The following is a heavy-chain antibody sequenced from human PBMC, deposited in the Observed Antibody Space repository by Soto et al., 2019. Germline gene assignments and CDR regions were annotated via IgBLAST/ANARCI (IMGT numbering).Heavy chain of an antibody. Sequence: QVQLVQSGAEVKKPGASVKVSCKASGYTFTSYDINWVRQATGQGLEWMGWMNPNSGNTGYAQKFQGRVTMTRNTSISTAYMELSSLRCEDTAVYYCARDRSGDYSNYDYYYYMDVWGKGTTVTVSS. CDR2: MNPNSGNT. V-gene: IGHV1-8*01. J-gene: IGHJ6*03. D-gene: IGHD4-4*01. CDR3: ARDRSGDYSNYDYYYYMDV. CDR1: GYTFTSYD.